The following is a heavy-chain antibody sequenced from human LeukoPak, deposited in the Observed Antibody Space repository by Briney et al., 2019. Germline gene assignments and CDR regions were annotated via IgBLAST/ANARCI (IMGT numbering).Heavy chain of an antibody. CDR1: GFTFSSYA. CDR2: ISGSGGST. D-gene: IGHD3-22*01. V-gene: IGHV3-23*01. CDR3: AKPSVIGTMIVEYFDY. J-gene: IGHJ4*02. Sequence: PGGSLRLSCAASGFTFSSYAMSWVRQAPGKGLEWVSAISGSGGSTYYADSVKGRFTISRDNSKSTLYLQMNSLRAEDTAVYYCAKPSVIGTMIVEYFDYWGQGTLVTVSS.